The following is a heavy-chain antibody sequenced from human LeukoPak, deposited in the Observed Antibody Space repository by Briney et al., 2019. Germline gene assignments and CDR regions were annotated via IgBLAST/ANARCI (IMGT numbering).Heavy chain of an antibody. V-gene: IGHV3-33*06. Sequence: GGSLRLSCAASGFTFSSYGMHWGRQAPGKGLEWVAVIWYDGSNKYYADSVKGRFTISRDNSKNTLYLQMNSLRAEDTAVYYCAKGNYWFGPWGQGNLVTVSS. CDR2: IWYDGSNK. CDR1: GFTFSSYG. J-gene: IGHJ5*02. CDR3: AKGNYWFGP.